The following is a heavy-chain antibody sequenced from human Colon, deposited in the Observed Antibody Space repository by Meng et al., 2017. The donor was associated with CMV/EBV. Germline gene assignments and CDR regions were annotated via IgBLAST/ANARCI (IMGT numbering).Heavy chain of an antibody. Sequence: SETLSLTCTVSGGSISSYHWGWIRQPPGKGLEWIGYIYYSGSTYYNSPLKSRVTISADTSKNQFSLKLNSVTAADTAVYSCARSVGGVRGVKGLTFWLDPWGQGTLVTVSS. CDR2: IYYSGST. J-gene: IGHJ5*02. CDR1: GGSISSYH. D-gene: IGHD3-10*01. CDR3: ARSVGGVRGVKGLTFWLDP. V-gene: IGHV4-59*12.